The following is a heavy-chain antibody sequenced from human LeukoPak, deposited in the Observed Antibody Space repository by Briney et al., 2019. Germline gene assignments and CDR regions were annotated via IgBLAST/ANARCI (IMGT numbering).Heavy chain of an antibody. J-gene: IGHJ6*02. V-gene: IGHV3-30*18. CDR3: AKVYYDSSGYYYYYYYGMDV. CDR2: ISYDGSNK. Sequence: GGSLRLSCAASGFTFSSYGMHWVRQAPGKGLEWVAVISYDGSNKYYAESVKGRFTISRDNSKNTLYLQMNSLRAEDTAVYYCAKVYYDSSGYYYYYYYGMDVWGQGTTVTVSS. CDR1: GFTFSSYG. D-gene: IGHD3-22*01.